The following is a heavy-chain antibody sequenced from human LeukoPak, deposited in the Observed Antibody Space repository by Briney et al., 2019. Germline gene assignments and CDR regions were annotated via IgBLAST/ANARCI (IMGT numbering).Heavy chain of an antibody. D-gene: IGHD3-22*01. Sequence: GGSLRLSCAASGFTVSSNYMSWVRQAPGKGLEWVSVIYSGGSTYYADSVKGRFTISRDNSKNTLYLQMNSLRAEDTAVYYCARYSDYDSSGSRYFDYWGQETLVTVSS. V-gene: IGHV3-66*01. CDR3: ARYSDYDSSGSRYFDY. CDR1: GFTVSSNY. CDR2: IYSGGST. J-gene: IGHJ4*02.